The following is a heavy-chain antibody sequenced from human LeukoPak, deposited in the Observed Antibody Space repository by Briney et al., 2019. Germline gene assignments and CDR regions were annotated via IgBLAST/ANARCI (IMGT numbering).Heavy chain of an antibody. D-gene: IGHD4-23*01. V-gene: IGHV4-61*02. CDR3: AAGVNSGLRGIDS. CDR2: IYSSGSA. CDR1: GGSISSGAYY. J-gene: IGHJ4*02. Sequence: SETLSLTCTVSGGSISSGAYYWTWIRQPTGKRLEWIGRIYSSGSANSHPSLESRVTLSVDASKNQFSLHLGPVTAADTAVYYRAAGVNSGLRGIDSWGRGMLVTVSS.